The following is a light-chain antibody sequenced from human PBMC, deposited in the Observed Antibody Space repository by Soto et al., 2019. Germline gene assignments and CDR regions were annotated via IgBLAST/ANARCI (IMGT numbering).Light chain of an antibody. V-gene: IGLV1-40*01. CDR2: GNS. J-gene: IGLJ2*01. CDR3: QSYDSSLSGLYVV. Sequence: QSALTQPPSVSGAPGQRVTISCTGSSSNIGAGYDVHWYQQLPGTAPKLLIYGNSNRPSGVPDRFSGSKSGTSASLAITGLQAEDEADYYCQSYDSSLSGLYVVFGGGTKLTVL. CDR1: SSNIGAGYD.